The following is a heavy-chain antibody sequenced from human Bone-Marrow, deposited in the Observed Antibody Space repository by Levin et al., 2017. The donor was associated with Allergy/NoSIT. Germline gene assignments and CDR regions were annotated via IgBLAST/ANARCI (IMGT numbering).Heavy chain of an antibody. J-gene: IGHJ4*02. Sequence: GASVKVSCKASGYTFTGYYMHWVRQAPGQGLEWMGWINPNSGGTNYAQKFQGRVTMTRDTSISTAYMELSRLRSDDTAVYYCARDPKQLYLRRTTSKYYFDYWGQGTLVTVSS. D-gene: IGHD1-1*01. CDR1: GYTFTGYY. CDR2: INPNSGGT. V-gene: IGHV1-2*02. CDR3: ARDPKQLYLRRTTSKYYFDY.